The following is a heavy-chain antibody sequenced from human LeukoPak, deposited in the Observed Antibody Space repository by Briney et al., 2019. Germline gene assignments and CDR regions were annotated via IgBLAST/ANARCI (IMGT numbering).Heavy chain of an antibody. CDR2: IYYSGST. V-gene: IGHV4-31*03. CDR3: SRAPLHGGYYFDY. Sequence: PSETLSLTCTVSGGSISSGGYYWSWVRQHPEKGLEWIGYIYYSGSTYYTPSLKSRVTISVDTSKNQFSLKLTSVTAADTAVYYCSRAPLHGGYYFDYWGQGTLVTVSS. J-gene: IGHJ4*02. D-gene: IGHD2-15*01. CDR1: GGSISSGGYY.